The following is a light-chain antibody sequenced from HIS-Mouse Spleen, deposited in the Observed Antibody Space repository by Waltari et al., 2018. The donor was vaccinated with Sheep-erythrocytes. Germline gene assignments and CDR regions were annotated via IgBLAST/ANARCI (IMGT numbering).Light chain of an antibody. J-gene: IGLJ1*01. CDR2: DVS. V-gene: IGLV2-11*01. Sequence: QSALTQPRSVSGSPGQSVTISCTGTSSDVGGYNHVSWYHQHPGKAPKLMIYDVSKRPSGVPDRFSGSKSGNTASLTISGLQAEDEADYYCCSYAGSYNHVFATGTKVTVL. CDR1: SSDVGGYNH. CDR3: CSYAGSYNHV.